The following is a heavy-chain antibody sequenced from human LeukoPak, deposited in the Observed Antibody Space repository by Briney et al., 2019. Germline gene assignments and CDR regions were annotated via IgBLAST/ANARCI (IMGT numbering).Heavy chain of an antibody. D-gene: IGHD4-17*01. J-gene: IGHJ5*02. CDR3: ARSDDYGDYWFDP. CDR2: IYYSGST. V-gene: IGHV4-59*01. Sequence: SSETLSLTCTVSGGSISSYYWSWIRQPPGKGLEWIGYIYYSGSTNYNPSLKSRVTMSVDTSKNQFSLKLSSVTAADTAVYYCARSDDYGDYWFDPWGQGTLVTVSS. CDR1: GGSISSYY.